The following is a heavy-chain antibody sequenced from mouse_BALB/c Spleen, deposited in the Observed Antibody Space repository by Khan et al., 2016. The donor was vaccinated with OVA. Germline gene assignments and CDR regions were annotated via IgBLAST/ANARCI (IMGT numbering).Heavy chain of an antibody. Sequence: QVQLKQSGPGLVAPSQSLSITCTVSGFSLSRYSIHRVRQPPGKGLEWLGMLWGVGSTDYNSALKSRLSISKDNYKSQVFLKMNSRQTDAPAMYYCARNHYGAGYWYFVVCGAGTTVTVSS. CDR2: LWGVGST. D-gene: IGHD1-1*01. V-gene: IGHV2-6-4*01. CDR1: GFSLSRYS. CDR3: ARNHYGAGYWYFVV. J-gene: IGHJ1*01.